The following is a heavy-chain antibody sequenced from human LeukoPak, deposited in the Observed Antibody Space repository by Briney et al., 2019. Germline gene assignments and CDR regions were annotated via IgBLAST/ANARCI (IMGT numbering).Heavy chain of an antibody. Sequence: RSLRLSCAASGFTFSSYAMNWVRQAPGKGLEWVSAISGSGGSTYYADSVKGRFTISRDNSKNTLYLQMNSLRAEDTAIYYCAKMGGSIAARPNYFDYWGQGTLVTVSS. CDR3: AKMGGSIAARPNYFDY. J-gene: IGHJ4*02. CDR2: ISGSGGST. D-gene: IGHD6-6*01. CDR1: GFTFSSYA. V-gene: IGHV3-23*01.